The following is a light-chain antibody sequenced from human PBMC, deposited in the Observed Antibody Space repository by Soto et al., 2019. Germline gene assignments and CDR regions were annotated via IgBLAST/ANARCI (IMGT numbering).Light chain of an antibody. CDR1: SSNSGAYYD. CDR2: GNS. J-gene: IGLJ2*01. V-gene: IGLV1-40*01. CDR3: QSYDSRLSGVV. Sequence: QSVLTQPPSVSGAPGQRVTISCTGSSSNSGAYYDVHWYQQLPGTAPKLLIFGNSNRPSGVPDRFSGSKSGTSASLAITGLQAEDEADYYCQSYDSRLSGVVFGGGTKVTVL.